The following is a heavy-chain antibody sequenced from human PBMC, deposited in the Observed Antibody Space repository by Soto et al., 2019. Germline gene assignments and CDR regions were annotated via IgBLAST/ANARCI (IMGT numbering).Heavy chain of an antibody. D-gene: IGHD2-15*01. Sequence: SQTLSLTCAISGDSVSSNSAAWNWIRQSPSKGLEWLGRTYYRSKWYNDYAVSVKSRITINPDTSKNQFSLQLNSVTPEDTAVYYCARDILGVVAAMKQPTPTYGMDVWGQGTTVTVSS. CDR2: TYYRSKWYN. J-gene: IGHJ6*02. CDR1: GDSVSSNSAA. CDR3: ARDILGVVAAMKQPTPTYGMDV. V-gene: IGHV6-1*01.